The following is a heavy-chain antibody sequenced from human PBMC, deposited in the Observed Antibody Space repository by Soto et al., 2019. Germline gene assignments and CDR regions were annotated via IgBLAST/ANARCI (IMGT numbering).Heavy chain of an antibody. CDR2: ISAYNGNT. CDR1: GYTFTSYG. CDR3: ARDQGIAAALGNWFDP. V-gene: IGHV1-18*01. J-gene: IGHJ5*02. D-gene: IGHD6-13*01. Sequence: ASVKVSCKASGYTFTSYGISWVRQAPGQGLEWMGWISAYNGNTNYAQKLQGRVTMTTDTSTSTAYMELRSLRSDDTAVYYCARDQGIAAALGNWFDPWGQGTLVTVSS.